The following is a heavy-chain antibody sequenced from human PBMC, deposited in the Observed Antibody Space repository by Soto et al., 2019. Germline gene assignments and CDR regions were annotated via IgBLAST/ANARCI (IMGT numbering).Heavy chain of an antibody. V-gene: IGHV3-30-3*01. CDR2: ISYDGSNK. D-gene: IGHD6-19*01. CDR3: ARDKYSSGWWD. CDR1: GFTFSSYA. J-gene: IGHJ4*02. Sequence: QVQLVESGGGVVQPGRSLRLSCAASGFTFSSYAMHWVRQAPGKGPEWVAVISYDGSNKYYADSVKGRFTISRDNSKNTLYLQMNSLRAEDTAVYYCARDKYSSGWWDWGQGTLVTVSS.